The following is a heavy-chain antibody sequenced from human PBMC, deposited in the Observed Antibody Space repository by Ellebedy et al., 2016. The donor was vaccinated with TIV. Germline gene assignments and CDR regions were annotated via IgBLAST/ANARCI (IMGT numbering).Heavy chain of an antibody. J-gene: IGHJ4*02. V-gene: IGHV2-70*01. CDR2: IDWDDNK. D-gene: IGHD4-17*01. CDR1: GFSFRTSGMC. CDR3: ARMAYGDFGNYFDY. Sequence: SGPTLVXPTETLTLTCTFPGFSFRTSGMCVSWIRQPPGKALEWLALIDWDDNKHYTASLKTSLTISRDTSKNQVVLKMTNMDPADTATYYCARMAYGDFGNYFDYWGQGAPVTVSS.